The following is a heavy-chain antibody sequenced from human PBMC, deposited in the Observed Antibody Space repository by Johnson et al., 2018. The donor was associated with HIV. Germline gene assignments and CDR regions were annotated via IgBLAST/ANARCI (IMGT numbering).Heavy chain of an antibody. J-gene: IGHJ3*02. V-gene: IGHV3-30-3*01. Sequence: QVQLVESGGGVVQPGRSLRLSCAASGFTFSSYAMHWVRQAPGKGLEWVAVISYDGSNKYYADSVKGRFTISRDNSKNTVYLQMNRLRAEDTAVYYCARERINDGFDIWGQGTMVTVSS. CDR2: ISYDGSNK. CDR1: GFTFSSYA. D-gene: IGHD2-15*01. CDR3: ARERINDGFDI.